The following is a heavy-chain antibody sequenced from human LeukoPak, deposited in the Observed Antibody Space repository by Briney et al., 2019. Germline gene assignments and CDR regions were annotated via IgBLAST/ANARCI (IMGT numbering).Heavy chain of an antibody. J-gene: IGHJ4*02. CDR2: INPSGGST. CDR3: ARESNLPTGYYDILTGYSLFDY. CDR1: GYTFTSYY. D-gene: IGHD3-9*01. V-gene: IGHV1-46*01. Sequence: ASVKVSCKASGYTFTSYYMHWVRQAPGRGLEWMGIINPSGGSTSYAQKFQGRVTMTRDTSTSTVYMELSSLRSEDTAVYYCARESNLPTGYYDILTGYSLFDYWGQGTLVTVSS.